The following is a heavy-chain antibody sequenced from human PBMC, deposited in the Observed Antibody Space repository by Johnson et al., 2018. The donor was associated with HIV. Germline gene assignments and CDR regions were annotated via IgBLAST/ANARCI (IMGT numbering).Heavy chain of an antibody. CDR2: IDTAGST. CDR1: GFTVSSNY. V-gene: IGHV3-66*01. Sequence: VQLVESGGGLVKPGGSLRLSCAASGFTVSSNYMSWVRQAPGKGLEWVSVIDTAGSTYDADSVKGRFTISRDNAKTSLYLQMTSLRAEDTALYYCATKRVEYSEWELLSRRLGGGEEMPNDAFDIWGQGTMVTVSS. J-gene: IGHJ3*02. CDR3: ATKRVEYSEWELLSRRLGGGEEMPNDAFDI. D-gene: IGHD1-26*01.